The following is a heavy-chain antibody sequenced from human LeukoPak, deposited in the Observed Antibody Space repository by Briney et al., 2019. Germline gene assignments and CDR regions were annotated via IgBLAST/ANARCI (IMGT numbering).Heavy chain of an antibody. Sequence: PGGSLRLSCAASRFTFSSYWMTWVRQAPGKGLEWVANIKRDGSEKYYVDSVKGRFTISRDNAKDSLFLQMNSLRVEDTAVYYCARTSPHRDFWSGYNTPKRLPYYFDYWGQGTLVTVSS. CDR2: IKRDGSEK. D-gene: IGHD3-3*01. CDR3: ARTSPHRDFWSGYNTPKRLPYYFDY. V-gene: IGHV3-7*03. CDR1: RFTFSSYW. J-gene: IGHJ4*02.